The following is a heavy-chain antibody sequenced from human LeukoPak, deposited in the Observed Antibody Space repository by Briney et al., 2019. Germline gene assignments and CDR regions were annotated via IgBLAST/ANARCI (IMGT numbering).Heavy chain of an antibody. Sequence: GGSLRLSCAASGFTFSHYAMTWVRQAPGKGLEWVSGISDSGGSTYYADSVKGRFTISRDNAKNSLYLQMNSLRAEDTAVYYCARDQNPGWYRDYWGQGTLVTVSS. D-gene: IGHD6-19*01. J-gene: IGHJ4*02. CDR3: ARDQNPGWYRDY. V-gene: IGHV3-23*01. CDR1: GFTFSHYA. CDR2: ISDSGGST.